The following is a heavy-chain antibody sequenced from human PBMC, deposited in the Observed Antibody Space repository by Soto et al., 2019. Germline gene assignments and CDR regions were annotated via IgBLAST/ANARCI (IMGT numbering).Heavy chain of an antibody. CDR3: ARDNGVLRFLEWPLDY. J-gene: IGHJ4*02. V-gene: IGHV1-69*06. Sequence: SVKVSFKASGVTFSSYAISWVRQAPGQGLEWMGGIIPIFGTANYAQKFQGRVTITADKSTSTAYMELSSLRSEDTAVYYCARDNGVLRFLEWPLDYWGQGTLVTVSS. D-gene: IGHD3-3*01. CDR2: IIPIFGTA. CDR1: GVTFSSYA.